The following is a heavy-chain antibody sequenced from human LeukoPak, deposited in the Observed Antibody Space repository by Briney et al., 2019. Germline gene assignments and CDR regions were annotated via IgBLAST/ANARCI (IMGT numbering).Heavy chain of an antibody. J-gene: IGHJ5*02. Sequence: GGSLRLSCAASGFTFSSYGMSWVRQAPGKGLEWVSAISGSGGSPYYADSVKGRFTISRDNSKNTLYLQMNSLRAEDTAVYYCAKVFVTGYSSNWYWFDPWGQGTLVTVSS. CDR3: AKVFVTGYSSNWYWFDP. CDR2: ISGSGGSP. D-gene: IGHD6-13*01. V-gene: IGHV3-23*01. CDR1: GFTFSSYG.